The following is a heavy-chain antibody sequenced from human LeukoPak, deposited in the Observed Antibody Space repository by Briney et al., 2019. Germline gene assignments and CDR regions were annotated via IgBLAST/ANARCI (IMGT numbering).Heavy chain of an antibody. CDR3: AREGTDYYGMDV. CDR1: GFTFSSYG. J-gene: IGHJ6*02. D-gene: IGHD1-1*01. CDR2: IWYDGSNK. Sequence: PGRSLRLSCAASGFTFSSYGMHWVRQAPGKGLEWVAVIWYDGSNKYYADSVKGRFTISRDNSKNTLYLQMNSLRAEDTAVYYCAREGTDYYGMDVWGQGTTVTVSS. V-gene: IGHV3-33*01.